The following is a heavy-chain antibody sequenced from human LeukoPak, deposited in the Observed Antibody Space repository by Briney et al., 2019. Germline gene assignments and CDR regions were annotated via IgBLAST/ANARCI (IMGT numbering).Heavy chain of an antibody. J-gene: IGHJ4*02. CDR2: ISHDGSKK. D-gene: IGHD5-12*01. CDR3: ARGPSGYHNT. V-gene: IGHV3-30*14. CDR1: GFNFITYA. Sequence: PGGSLRLSCAASGFNFITYAMHWVRQAPGQGLEWVGVISHDGSKKYYTESVRGRFTISRDNSKNTLYLQMNSLRAEDTAVYYCARGPSGYHNTGGQGTLVTVSS.